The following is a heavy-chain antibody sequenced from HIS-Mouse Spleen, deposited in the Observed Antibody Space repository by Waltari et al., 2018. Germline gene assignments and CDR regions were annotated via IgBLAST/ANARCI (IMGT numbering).Heavy chain of an antibody. CDR1: GGSITSSSYY. J-gene: IGHJ2*01. V-gene: IGHV4-39*07. Sequence: QLQLQESGPGLVKPSETLSLTCTVSGGSITSSSYYSGWIRQPPGKGLEWIGSIYYSGSTSYNPSLKSRVTISVDTSKNQFSLKLSSVTAADTAVYYCAREIPYSSSWYDWYFDLWGRGTLVTVSS. CDR2: IYYSGST. CDR3: AREIPYSSSWYDWYFDL. D-gene: IGHD6-13*01.